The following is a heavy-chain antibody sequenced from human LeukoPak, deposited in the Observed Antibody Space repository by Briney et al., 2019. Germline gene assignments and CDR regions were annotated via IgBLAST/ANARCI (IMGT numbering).Heavy chain of an antibody. Sequence: GSPCPSCAASGFTSRKYATDGVRQAPGKGLEWVAVVSYDGSNKYYADSVKGRFTISRDNSKNTLYLQMNSLRAEDAAVYYCATTGDRCTGTLDRIDYWGQGTLVTVSS. CDR2: VSYDGSNK. D-gene: IGHD2-8*02. CDR1: GFTSRKYA. V-gene: IGHV3-30-3*02. J-gene: IGHJ4*02. CDR3: ATTGDRCTGTLDRIDY.